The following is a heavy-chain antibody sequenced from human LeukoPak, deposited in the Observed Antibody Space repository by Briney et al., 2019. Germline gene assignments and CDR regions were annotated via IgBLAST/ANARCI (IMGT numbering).Heavy chain of an antibody. CDR3: ARDTGYEGYFDL. Sequence: WWSLRLSCEVSGFTFSNYRMNWVRQAPGKRLEWVSSISGSSDYIDYADSLKGRFTISRDNAKNSLYLQMNSLRVEDTALYYCARDTGYEGYFDLWGRGTLVTVSS. CDR2: ISGSSDYI. J-gene: IGHJ2*01. CDR1: GFTFSNYR. D-gene: IGHD2-2*01. V-gene: IGHV3-21*06.